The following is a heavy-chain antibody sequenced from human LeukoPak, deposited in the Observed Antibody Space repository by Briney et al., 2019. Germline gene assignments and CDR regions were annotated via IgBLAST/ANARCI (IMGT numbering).Heavy chain of an antibody. V-gene: IGHV4-34*01. CDR1: GGAFSDYY. CDR3: ARGNIVATILGGLHGTTAFDF. J-gene: IGHJ4*02. D-gene: IGHD5-12*01. Sequence: PSETLSLTCGVSGGAFSDYYWSWIRQAPGKGLEWIEEMIQSGSSNYNPSLRSRVTISGDTSRNQFSLKLNSLTAADTAVYYCARGNIVATILGGLHGTTAFDFWGQGILVTVSS. CDR2: MIQSGSS.